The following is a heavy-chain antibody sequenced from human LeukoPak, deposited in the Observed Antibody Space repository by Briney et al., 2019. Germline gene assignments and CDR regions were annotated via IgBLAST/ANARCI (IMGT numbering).Heavy chain of an antibody. D-gene: IGHD3-22*01. CDR1: GFTFSSYS. CDR3: ARGYDSTGYYPDY. CDR2: ITSSSSTI. V-gene: IGHV3-48*04. Sequence: GSLILSCAASGFTFSSYSMKWVRQAPGKGLEWVSYITSSSSTIYYADSVKGRFTISRDNAKNSLYLQMNSLRAEDTAVYYCARGYDSTGYYPDYWGQGTLVTVSS. J-gene: IGHJ4*02.